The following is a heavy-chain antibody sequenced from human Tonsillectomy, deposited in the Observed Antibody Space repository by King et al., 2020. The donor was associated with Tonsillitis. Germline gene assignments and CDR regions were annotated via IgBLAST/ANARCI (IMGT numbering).Heavy chain of an antibody. J-gene: IGHJ6*02. D-gene: IGHD5-18*01. Sequence: VQLVESGGGVVQPGRSLRLSCAASEFTFSTYAIHWVRQAPGKGLEWXAXXSFDGXXEXYEDSVKGRFTISRDNSKNTLYLQMNSLRAEDTAVYYCARGEQLWYMYYGMDVWGQGTTVTVSS. CDR2: XSFDGXXE. V-gene: IGHV3-30*04. CDR1: EFTFSTYA. CDR3: ARGEQLWYMYYGMDV.